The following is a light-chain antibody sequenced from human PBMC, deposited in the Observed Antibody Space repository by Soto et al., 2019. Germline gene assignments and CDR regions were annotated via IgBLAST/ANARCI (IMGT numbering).Light chain of an antibody. J-gene: IGKJ1*01. Sequence: DIQMTQSPSILSASVGDRVTITCRASQSIDYWLAWYQQRPGKAPGLLISKASTLESGVPSRFSGTGSGTQFTLTITSLQPDDFATYYCQEYDSSSRTFGPGTKVELK. CDR3: QEYDSSSRT. CDR1: QSIDYW. V-gene: IGKV1-5*03. CDR2: KAS.